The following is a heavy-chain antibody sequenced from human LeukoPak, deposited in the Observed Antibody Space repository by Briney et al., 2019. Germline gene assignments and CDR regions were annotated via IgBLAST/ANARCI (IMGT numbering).Heavy chain of an antibody. CDR1: GGSISSYY. J-gene: IGHJ5*02. CDR2: IYYSGST. Sequence: SETLSLTCTVSGGSISSYYWSWIRQPPGKGLEWIGYIYYSGSTNYNPSLKSRVTISVDTSKNQFSLKLSSVTAADTAVYYCARDLLYSGYDSWCQGTLVTVSS. D-gene: IGHD5-12*01. CDR3: ARDLLYSGYDS. V-gene: IGHV4-59*01.